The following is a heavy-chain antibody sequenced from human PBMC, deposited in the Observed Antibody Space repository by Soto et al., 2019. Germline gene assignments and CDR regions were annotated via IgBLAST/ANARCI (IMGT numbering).Heavy chain of an antibody. CDR3: ARDSRYYDSSGHNPASMDV. Sequence: ASLKVSCKAAAYTFTSYYMHWVRQAPGQGLEWMGIINPSGGSTSYAQKFQGRVTMTRDTSTSKVYMELSSLRSEGTDVYYCARDSRYYDSSGHNPASMDVWGQGTTVTVSS. D-gene: IGHD3-22*01. J-gene: IGHJ6*02. V-gene: IGHV1-46*01. CDR2: INPSGGST. CDR1: AYTFTSYY.